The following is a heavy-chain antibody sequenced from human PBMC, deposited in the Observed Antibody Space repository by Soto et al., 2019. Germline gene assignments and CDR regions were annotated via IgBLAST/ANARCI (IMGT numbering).Heavy chain of an antibody. CDR2: IHQRGTT. D-gene: IGHD6-19*01. V-gene: IGHV4-4*02. CDR1: ADSISSTTW. CDR3: ARQGGWYMDY. J-gene: IGHJ4*02. Sequence: QVQLQESGPGLVKPAGTLSLTCDVSADSISSTTWWSWVRQPPGGGLEWIGEIHQRGTTNYNPSLKRRVTISIDKSKNQFSLKVTSVTAADSAVYYCARQGGWYMDYWGQGTLVTVSS.